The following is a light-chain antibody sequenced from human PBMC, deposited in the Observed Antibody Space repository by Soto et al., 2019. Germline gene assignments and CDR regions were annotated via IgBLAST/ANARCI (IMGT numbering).Light chain of an antibody. CDR3: QQRSNFFPT. V-gene: IGKV3-11*01. CDR2: DAS. CDR1: QSVSSY. J-gene: IGKJ4*01. Sequence: EIVLTQSPATLSLSPGERATLSCRASQSVSSYLAWYQQKPGQAPRLLIYDASNRATGIPARFSGSGSGTDFTLTISSLEPEDFAVYYCQQRSNFFPTFGGGTRVEIK.